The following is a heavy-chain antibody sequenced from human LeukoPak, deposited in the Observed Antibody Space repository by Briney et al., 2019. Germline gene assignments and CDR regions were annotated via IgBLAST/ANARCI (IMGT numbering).Heavy chain of an antibody. V-gene: IGHV3-74*01. CDR1: GFTFSSYW. CDR3: ARVNYDSSGPMMGDAFDI. Sequence: GGSLRLSCAASGFTFSSYWMHWVRQAPGKGLVWVSRINTDGSSTSYADSVKGRFTISRDNAKNTLYLQMNSLRAEDMAVYYCARVNYDSSGPMMGDAFDIWGQGTMVTVSS. J-gene: IGHJ3*02. D-gene: IGHD3-22*01. CDR2: INTDGSST.